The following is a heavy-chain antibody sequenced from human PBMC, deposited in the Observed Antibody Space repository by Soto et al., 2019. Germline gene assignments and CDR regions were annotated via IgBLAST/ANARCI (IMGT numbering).Heavy chain of an antibody. V-gene: IGHV3-7*03. D-gene: IGHD3-22*01. CDR1: GATFSSCL. J-gene: IGHJ6*02. Sequence: AGESRTRSWADSGATFSSCLMSWVRQAPGQGLEWVANIKKDGSEKDYVDSVKGRFTISRDNAKNSLYLQMNSLRAEDTAVYYCARNTPVSPYYYDSSGSRNGMDVWAQGTTVTVSS. CDR3: ARNTPVSPYYYDSSGSRNGMDV. CDR2: IKKDGSEK.